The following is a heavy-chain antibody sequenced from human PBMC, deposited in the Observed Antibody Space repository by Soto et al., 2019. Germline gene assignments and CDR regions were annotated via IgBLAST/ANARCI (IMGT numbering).Heavy chain of an antibody. CDR3: ARDGTPSGEVYSVV. D-gene: IGHD3-3*01. CDR1: GFTFSSYA. V-gene: IGHV3-30-3*01. Sequence: PGGSLRLSCAASGFTFSSYAMPWVRQAPGKGLAWVAVISYDGGNTYYADSVKGRFTISRDNSKNTLYLQINSLRAEDTAVYYCARDGTPSGEVYSVVLDQXTMVTVS. J-gene: IGHJ3*01. CDR2: ISYDGGNT.